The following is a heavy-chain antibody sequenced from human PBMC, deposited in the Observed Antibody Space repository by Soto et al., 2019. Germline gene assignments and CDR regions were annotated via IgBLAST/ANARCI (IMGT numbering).Heavy chain of an antibody. CDR2: SYSYGDA. J-gene: IGHJ3*01. CDR1: GGSVSSGNYF. V-gene: IGHV4-39*01. D-gene: IGHD1-1*01. Sequence: QLQLQESGPGLVKPAENLSLKCAVPGGSVSSGNYFWGWIRQPPGKGLEWIGNSYSYGDAYYSPSLQSRVTMPVDTAQNPCSLRLTSVPAADTAVYYCARPLIDNRNHGHAFDFWGQGTLVTVSS. CDR3: ARPLIDNRNHGHAFDF.